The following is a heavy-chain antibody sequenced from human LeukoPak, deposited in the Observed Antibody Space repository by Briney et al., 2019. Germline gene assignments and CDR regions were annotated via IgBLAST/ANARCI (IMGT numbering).Heavy chain of an antibody. CDR2: IIPIFGTA. CDR1: GGTFSSYA. Sequence: SVTVSCKASGGTFSSYAISWVRQAPGQGLEWMGGIIPIFGTANYAQKFQGRVTITADESTSTAYMELSSLRSEDTAMYYCARLFHPALSGNYPFDYWGQGTLVTVSS. D-gene: IGHD1-26*01. V-gene: IGHV1-69*13. CDR3: ARLFHPALSGNYPFDY. J-gene: IGHJ4*02.